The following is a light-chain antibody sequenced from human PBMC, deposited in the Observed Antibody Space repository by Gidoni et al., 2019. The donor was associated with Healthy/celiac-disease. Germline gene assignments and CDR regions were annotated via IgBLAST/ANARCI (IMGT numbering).Light chain of an antibody. Sequence: SSELTQDPAVSVALGQTFSITCQGDSLRSYYASWYQQKQGQAPVLVIYGKNNRPSGIPDRFSGSSSGNTASLTITGAQAEDEADYYCNSRDSSGNLYVFGTGTKVTVL. CDR2: GKN. CDR3: NSRDSSGNLYV. CDR1: SLRSYY. J-gene: IGLJ1*01. V-gene: IGLV3-19*01.